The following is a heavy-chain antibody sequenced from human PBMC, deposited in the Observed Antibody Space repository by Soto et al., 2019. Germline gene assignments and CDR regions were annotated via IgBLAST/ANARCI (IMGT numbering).Heavy chain of an antibody. V-gene: IGHV1-69*13. Sequence: SVKVSCKVSGYTLTELSMHWVRQAPGKGLEWMGGIIPIFGTANYAQKFQGRVTITADESTGTAYMELSSLRSEDTAVYYCARKSARYYYYCMDVWGQGTTVTVSS. J-gene: IGHJ6*02. CDR3: ARKSARYYYYCMDV. D-gene: IGHD6-6*01. CDR2: IIPIFGTA. CDR1: GYTLTELS.